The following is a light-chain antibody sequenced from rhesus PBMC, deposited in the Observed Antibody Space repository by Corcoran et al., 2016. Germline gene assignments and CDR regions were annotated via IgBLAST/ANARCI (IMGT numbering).Light chain of an antibody. CDR2: KAS. V-gene: IGKV1-21*01. CDR3: QQYNRAPRT. CDR1: QDINSF. J-gene: IGKJ1*01. Sequence: DIQMSQSPSSLSASVGDRVTITCRASQDINSFLNWYQQKPGKAPKLLIYKASSLPSGVPSRFSGIGSGTDFTLTISSLQPEDFATYYCQQYNRAPRTFGQGTKVEIK.